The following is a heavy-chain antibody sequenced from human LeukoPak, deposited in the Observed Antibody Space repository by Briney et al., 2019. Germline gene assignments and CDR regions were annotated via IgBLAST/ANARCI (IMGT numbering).Heavy chain of an antibody. CDR3: ARAPAQEMATIVY. Sequence: ASVKVSCKASGYTFTSYYMHWVRQAPGQGLEWMGTINPSGGSTNYAQKFQGRVTITADESTSTAYMELSSLRSEDTAVYYCARAPAQEMATIVYWGQGTLVTVSS. V-gene: IGHV1-46*01. J-gene: IGHJ4*02. CDR1: GYTFTSYY. D-gene: IGHD5-24*01. CDR2: INPSGGST.